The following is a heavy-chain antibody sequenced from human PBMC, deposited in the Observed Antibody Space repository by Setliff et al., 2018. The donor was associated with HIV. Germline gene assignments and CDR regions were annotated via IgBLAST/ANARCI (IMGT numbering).Heavy chain of an antibody. V-gene: IGHV1-8*01. D-gene: IGHD4-17*01. CDR3: ASYGGTATFYYGMDV. CDR1: GYTFSEYA. J-gene: IGHJ6*02. CDR2: MNPNSGNT. Sequence: ASVKVSCKASGYTFSEYAIHWVRQAPGQRLEWMGWMNPNSGNTGYAQKFQGRVTMTRNTSISTAYMELSSLRSEDTAVYYCASYGGTATFYYGMDVWGQGTTVTVSS.